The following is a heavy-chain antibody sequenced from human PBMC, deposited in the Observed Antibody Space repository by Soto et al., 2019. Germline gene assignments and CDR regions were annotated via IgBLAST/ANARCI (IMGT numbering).Heavy chain of an antibody. CDR1: GDSINGYY. CDR2: VSYYGST. CDR3: ARHSGGTTNDL. J-gene: IGHJ5*02. V-gene: IGHV4-59*08. D-gene: IGHD1-1*01. Sequence: QVQLQESGPGLVKPSETLSLTCTVSGDSINGYYWSWIRQPPGKGLEWIGYVSYYGSTDYSPSLKCRVTISLGTSQNHFSLNLRSLTAADTAMYYCARHSGGTTNDLWGQGTLVAVSS.